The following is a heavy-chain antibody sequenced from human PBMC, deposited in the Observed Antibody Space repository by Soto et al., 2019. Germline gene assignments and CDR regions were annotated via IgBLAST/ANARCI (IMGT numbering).Heavy chain of an antibody. D-gene: IGHD7-27*01. Sequence: TSETLSLTCAVSGGNVSRGRYSWSWIRQPPGKGLEWIGYIYHSGSTYYNPSLKSRVTISVDRSKNQFSLKLSSVTAADTAVYYCARVPGPWGQGTLVTVSS. CDR1: GGNVSRGRYS. CDR2: IYHSGST. J-gene: IGHJ5*02. CDR3: ARVPGP. V-gene: IGHV4-30-2*01.